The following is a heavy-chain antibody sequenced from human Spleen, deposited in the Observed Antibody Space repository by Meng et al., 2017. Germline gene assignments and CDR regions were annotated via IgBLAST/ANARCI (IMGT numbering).Heavy chain of an antibody. D-gene: IGHD3-22*01. CDR3: ARDMIVAPYNWFDP. CDR1: SGSVSSGSHY. J-gene: IGHJ5*02. V-gene: IGHV4-61*01. CDR2: IYYSGST. Sequence: QVQLQESGPGLVRPSETLSLTCTVSSGSVSSGSHYWNWIRQPPGKGLEWIGYIYYSGSTNYNPSLKSRVTISVDTSKNQFSLKLSSVTAADTAVYYCARDMIVAPYNWFDPWGQGTLVTVSS.